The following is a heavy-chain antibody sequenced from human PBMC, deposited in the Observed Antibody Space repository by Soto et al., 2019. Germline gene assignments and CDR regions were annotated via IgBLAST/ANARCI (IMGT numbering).Heavy chain of an antibody. V-gene: IGHV1-3*01. D-gene: IGHD3-10*01. CDR3: ARDMGFGPSDY. J-gene: IGHJ4*02. Sequence: ASVKVSCKASGYTFTSYAMHWVRQAPGQRLEWMGWFNAGNGNTKYSQKFQGRVTITRDTSASTAYMELSSLRSEDTAVYYCARDMGFGPSDYWGQGTLVTVSS. CDR2: FNAGNGNT. CDR1: GYTFTSYA.